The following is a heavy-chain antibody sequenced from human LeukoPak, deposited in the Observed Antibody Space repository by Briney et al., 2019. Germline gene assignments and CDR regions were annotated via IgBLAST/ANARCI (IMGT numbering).Heavy chain of an antibody. CDR2: ISGYNGDT. J-gene: IGHJ3*01. D-gene: IGHD5-12*01. V-gene: IGHV1-18*01. CDR1: GFTFTSFG. CDR3: ARRSGYDRRAGTLDL. Sequence: ASVKVSCKASGFTFTSFGFSWVRQAPGQGLEWVGWISGYNGDTSHDQKFQGRVTISTDTSTNTAYMDLRSLTSDDTAVYYCARRSGYDRRAGTLDLWGQGTMVTVSS.